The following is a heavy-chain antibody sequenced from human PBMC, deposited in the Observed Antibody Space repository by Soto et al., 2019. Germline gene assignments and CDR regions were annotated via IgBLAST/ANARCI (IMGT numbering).Heavy chain of an antibody. J-gene: IGHJ4*02. V-gene: IGHV3-23*01. Sequence: GGSLRLSCAASGFTFSSYAMSWVRQAPGKGLEWVSAISGSGGSTYYADSVKGRFTISRDNSKNTLYLQMNSLRAEDTAVYYCARAYYYDSSGYYYVSSFDYWGQGTLVTVSS. CDR3: ARAYYYDSSGYYYVSSFDY. CDR1: GFTFSSYA. CDR2: ISGSGGST. D-gene: IGHD3-22*01.